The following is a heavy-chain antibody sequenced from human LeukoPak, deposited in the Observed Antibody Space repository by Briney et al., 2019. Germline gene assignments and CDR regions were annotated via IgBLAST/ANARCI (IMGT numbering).Heavy chain of an antibody. J-gene: IGHJ4*02. D-gene: IGHD6-6*01. CDR1: GSSISSNY. Sequence: SETLSLTCTVSGSSISSNYWSWIRQPPGKGLEWIGYIYYSGSTNYNPSLKSRVTISVDTSKNQFSLKLSSVTAADTAVYYCASENYSSSSSGFDSWGQGTLVTVSS. V-gene: IGHV4-59*01. CDR3: ASENYSSSSSGFDS. CDR2: IYYSGST.